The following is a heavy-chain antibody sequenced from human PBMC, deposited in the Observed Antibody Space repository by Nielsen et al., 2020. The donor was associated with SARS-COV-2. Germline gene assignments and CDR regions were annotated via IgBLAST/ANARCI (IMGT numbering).Heavy chain of an antibody. Sequence: WIRQPPGKGLEWIGEINHSGSTNYNPSLKSRVTISVDTSKNQFSLKLSSVTAADTAVYYCARERRSIAARPGNWYFDLWGRATLVTVSS. CDR3: ARERRSIAARPGNWYFDL. D-gene: IGHD6-6*01. J-gene: IGHJ2*01. V-gene: IGHV4-34*01. CDR2: INHSGST.